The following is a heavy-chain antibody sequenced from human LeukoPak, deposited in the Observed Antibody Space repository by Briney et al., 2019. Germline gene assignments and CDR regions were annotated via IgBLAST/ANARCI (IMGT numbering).Heavy chain of an antibody. V-gene: IGHV3-74*01. CDR1: GFAFSSYW. D-gene: IGHD1-14*01. CDR2: INSDRSSS. CDR3: ARSGGGYFDY. J-gene: IGHJ4*02. Sequence: GGSLRLSCAASGFAFSSYWMHWVRQAPGKGLVWVSRINSDRSSSDYADSVKGRFTISRDNAKNTLFLQMNSLRAEDTAVYYCARSGGGYFDYWGPGTLVTVSS.